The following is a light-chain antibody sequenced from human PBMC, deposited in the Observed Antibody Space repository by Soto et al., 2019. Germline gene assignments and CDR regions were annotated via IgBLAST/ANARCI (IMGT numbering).Light chain of an antibody. CDR1: SSNIGAGYD. CDR2: GNS. J-gene: IGLJ1*01. V-gene: IGLV1-40*01. Sequence: QSVLTQPPSVSGAPGQRVTISCTGSSSNIGAGYDVHWYQQLPGTAPKLLIYGNSNRPSGVPDRFSGSKSGTSASLAITGLQAEGEACYFWQFFDSHLRGWGGVFGTGTKLTVL. CDR3: QFFDSHLRGWGGV.